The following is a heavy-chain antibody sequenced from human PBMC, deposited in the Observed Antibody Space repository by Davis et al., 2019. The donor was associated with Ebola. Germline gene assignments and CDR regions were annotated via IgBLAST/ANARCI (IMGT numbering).Heavy chain of an antibody. CDR1: GYSFTNYW. CDR3: ARGTNGYNPGGYFDS. J-gene: IGHJ4*02. Sequence: GESLKISCKGSGYSFTNYWIAWVRQMPGKGLECMGIIFPGDSDTRYSPSFQGQVTISADKSISTTYLQWSSLKASDTAIYYCARGTNGYNPGGYFDSWGQGTLVTVSS. V-gene: IGHV5-51*01. D-gene: IGHD5-24*01. CDR2: IFPGDSDT.